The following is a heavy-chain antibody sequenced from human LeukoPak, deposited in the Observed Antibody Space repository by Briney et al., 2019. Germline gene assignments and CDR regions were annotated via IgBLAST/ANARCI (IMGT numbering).Heavy chain of an antibody. V-gene: IGHV1-2*02. CDR1: GYTFTGYY. CDR2: INPNSGGT. CDR3: ARYYYDSSGYYSFDY. J-gene: IGHJ4*02. D-gene: IGHD3-22*01. Sequence: GASVKVSCKASGYTFTGYYMHWVRQAPGQGLEWMGWINPNSGGTNYAQKFQGRVTMTRDTSISTAYMELSRLRSDDTAVYYCARYYYDSSGYYSFDYWGQGILVTVSS.